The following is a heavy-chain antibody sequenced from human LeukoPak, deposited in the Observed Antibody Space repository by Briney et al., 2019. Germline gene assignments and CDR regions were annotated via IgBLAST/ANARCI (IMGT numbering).Heavy chain of an antibody. Sequence: GGSLRLSCAASGFTFSSYWMHWVRQAPGKGLVWVSRINTDGSSTSYADSVKGRFTISRDNAKNTLYLQMNSLRAEDTAVYYCARDCPDCTNGVCYAFDIWGQGTMVTVSS. CDR3: ARDCPDCTNGVCYAFDI. CDR2: INTDGSST. J-gene: IGHJ3*02. CDR1: GFTFSSYW. D-gene: IGHD2-8*01. V-gene: IGHV3-74*01.